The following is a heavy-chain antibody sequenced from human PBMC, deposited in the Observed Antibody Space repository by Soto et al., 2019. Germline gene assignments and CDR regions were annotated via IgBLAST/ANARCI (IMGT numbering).Heavy chain of an antibody. V-gene: IGHV4-30-2*05. Sequence: TLSLTCVVSGGSTISGGYSWSCIRQPPGKGLEWIGYIYHSGSPYYNPSLKSRVTISVDTSKNQFSLKLSSVTAADTAVYYCARGDRDGMDVWGQGTTVTVSS. CDR3: ARGDRDGMDV. CDR1: GGSTISGGYS. J-gene: IGHJ6*02. CDR2: IYHSGSP.